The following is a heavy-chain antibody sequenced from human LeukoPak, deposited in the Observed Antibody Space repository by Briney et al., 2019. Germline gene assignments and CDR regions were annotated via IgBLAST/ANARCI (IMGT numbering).Heavy chain of an antibody. J-gene: IGHJ3*02. CDR2: IDYTGST. V-gene: IGHV4-59*12. CDR1: GGSISRYY. D-gene: IGHD1/OR15-1a*01. Sequence: PSETLSLTCTVSGGSISRYYWSWIRQPPGKGLEWIGYIDYTGSTKYNPSLKSRVTISVDTSKNQFSLKLSSVTAADTAVYYCARDRTGVLDIWGQGTMVTVSS. CDR3: ARDRTGVLDI.